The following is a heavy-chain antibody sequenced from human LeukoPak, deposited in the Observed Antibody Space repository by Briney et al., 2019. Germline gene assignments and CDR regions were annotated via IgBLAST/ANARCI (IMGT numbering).Heavy chain of an antibody. CDR1: GGSISSYY. CDR2: IYYSGST. J-gene: IGHJ5*02. V-gene: IGHV4-59*01. CDR3: ARDPGSYYRWFDP. D-gene: IGHD3-10*01. Sequence: SETLSLTCTVSGGSISSYYWSWIRQPPGKGLEWIGYIYYSGSTNYNPSLKSRVIISVDMSKNQFSLKLSSVTAADTAVYYCARDPGSYYRWFDPWGQGTLVTVSS.